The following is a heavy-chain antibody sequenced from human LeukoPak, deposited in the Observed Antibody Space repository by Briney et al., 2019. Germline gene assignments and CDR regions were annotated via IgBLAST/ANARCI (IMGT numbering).Heavy chain of an antibody. CDR1: GITFRSSS. CDR2: IRFDGSTK. V-gene: IGHV3-30*02. CDR3: AQPDF. J-gene: IGHJ4*02. Sequence: PGGSLRLSCVASGITFRSSSMHWVRQAPGKGLGWLAFIRFDGSTKYYADSVKGRFTVSRDNSKSTLYLQMNSLRAEDTAVYYCAQPDFWGQGTLVTVSS.